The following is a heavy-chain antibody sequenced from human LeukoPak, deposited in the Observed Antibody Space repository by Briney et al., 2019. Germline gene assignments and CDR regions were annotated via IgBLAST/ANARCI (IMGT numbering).Heavy chain of an antibody. CDR1: GFTFSNYP. D-gene: IGHD1-26*01. V-gene: IGHV3-30-3*01. J-gene: IGHJ4*02. CDR3: ARGRQVGATFFGY. Sequence: GGSLRLSCAASGFTFSNYPMHWVRQAPGKGLEWVAVISFDGNNKYYADSVRGRFTISRDNSKNTLYLQMNSLRVEDTALYYCARGRQVGATFFGYWGQGTVVTVSS. CDR2: ISFDGNNK.